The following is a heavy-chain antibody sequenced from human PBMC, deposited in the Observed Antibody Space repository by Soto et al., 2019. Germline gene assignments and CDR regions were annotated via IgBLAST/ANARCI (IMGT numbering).Heavy chain of an antibody. CDR2: ISSSSSYI. D-gene: IGHD3-3*01. J-gene: IGHJ6*02. V-gene: IGHV3-21*01. CDR3: AREDLRFLEWLPHV. Sequence: GGSMRLSCTASGFTFSGYSINCVRQAPGKGLEWVSSISSSSSYIYYADAVKGRFTISRDNAKNSLYLQMNSLRAEDTAVYYCAREDLRFLEWLPHVWGQGTTVTVSS. CDR1: GFTFSGYS.